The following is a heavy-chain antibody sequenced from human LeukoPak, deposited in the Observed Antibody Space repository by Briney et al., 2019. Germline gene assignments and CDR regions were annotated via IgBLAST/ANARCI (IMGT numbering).Heavy chain of an antibody. CDR1: GFTFSSYS. CDR2: ISSSSYI. CDR3: ARGSSSWYY. D-gene: IGHD6-13*01. J-gene: IGHJ4*02. Sequence: RGSLRHSCAASGFTFSSYSMNGVRPAPGKGLEWVSSISSSSYIYYADSVKGRFTISRDNAKNSLYLQMNSLRAEDTAVYYCARGSSSWYYWGQGTLVTVSS. V-gene: IGHV3-21*01.